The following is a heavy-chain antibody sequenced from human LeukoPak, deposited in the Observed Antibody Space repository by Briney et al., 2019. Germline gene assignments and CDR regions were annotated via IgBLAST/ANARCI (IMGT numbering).Heavy chain of an antibody. CDR3: ARGGNYGSFDY. D-gene: IGHD1-7*01. V-gene: IGHV3-7*01. Sequence: PGGSLRLSCAASGFTFSNYWMSWVRQAPGRGLEWVVNIKQDGNDKDYVDSVKGRFTISRDNAKNSLHLQMNSLRAEDTAVYYCARGGNYGSFDYWGQGTLVIVSS. CDR1: GFTFSNYW. J-gene: IGHJ4*02. CDR2: IKQDGNDK.